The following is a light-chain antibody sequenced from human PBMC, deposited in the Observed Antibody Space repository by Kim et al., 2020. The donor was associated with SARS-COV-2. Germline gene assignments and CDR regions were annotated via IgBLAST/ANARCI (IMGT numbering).Light chain of an antibody. CDR1: QSVSTN. J-gene: IGKJ2*01. CDR2: GAS. CDR3: HQYNDWPPGDT. V-gene: IGKV3-15*01. Sequence: EIVMTHSPATLSVSPGERATLSCRASQSVSTNLAWYQLQPGRSPRLLIYGASTRAAGIPARFSGNGSGTEFTLTISSLQSEDFALYYCHQYNDWPPGDTFGQGTKLEI.